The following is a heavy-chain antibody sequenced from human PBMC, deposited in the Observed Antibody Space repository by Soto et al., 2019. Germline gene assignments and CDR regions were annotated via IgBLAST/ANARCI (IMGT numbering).Heavy chain of an antibody. J-gene: IGHJ6*02. CDR3: ARAASGSGYYYYYGMDV. CDR1: GGSISSSSNY. V-gene: IGHV4-39*01. Sequence: SKTLSLTCTVSGGSISSSSNYWGWIRQPTGKGLEWIGSIYYSGSTYYNPSLKSRVTISVDTFQNQFSLKLSSVTAADTAVYFCARAASGSGYYYYYGMDVPGQGSSVTVSS. D-gene: IGHD6-13*01. CDR2: IYYSGST.